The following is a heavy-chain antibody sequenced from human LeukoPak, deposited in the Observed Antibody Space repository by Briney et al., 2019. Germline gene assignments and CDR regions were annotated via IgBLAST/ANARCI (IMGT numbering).Heavy chain of an antibody. CDR1: GGSIDSYY. CDR3: ARVYQSAEYYFDY. J-gene: IGHJ4*02. V-gene: IGHV4-59*01. Sequence: SGTLSLTCTVSGGSIDSYYWSWIRQPPGKGLEWIGYIYYTGGTEYHPSLKSRVTISLDTSKNQFSLKLTSVTAADTAVYYCARVYQSAEYYFDYWGQGNLVSVSS. CDR2: IYYTGGT. D-gene: IGHD2-2*01.